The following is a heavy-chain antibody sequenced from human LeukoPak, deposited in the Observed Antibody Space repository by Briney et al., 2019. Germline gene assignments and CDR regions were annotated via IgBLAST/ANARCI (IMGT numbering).Heavy chain of an antibody. V-gene: IGHV1-18*01. CDR1: GGTFSSYA. CDR2: ISAYNGNT. Sequence: APVKVSCKASGGTFSSYAITWVRQAPVQGLEWMGWISAYNGNTNYTQKLQGRVTMTTDTSTSTAYMELRSLRSDDTAVYYCARAEWNRPHYFDYWGQGTLVTVSS. CDR3: ARAEWNRPHYFDY. D-gene: IGHD1-1*01. J-gene: IGHJ4*02.